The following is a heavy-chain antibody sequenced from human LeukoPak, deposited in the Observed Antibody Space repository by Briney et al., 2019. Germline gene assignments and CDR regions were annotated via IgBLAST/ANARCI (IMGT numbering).Heavy chain of an antibody. D-gene: IGHD3-10*01. Sequence: GASVKVSCKASGYTFTAYYIHWVRQAPGQGLEWMGRINPKNGDTNYAQKFQGRVTMTRDTSISTAYMELSRLRSDDTAVYYCTRDYGSGSYCGYMDVWGKGTTVTISS. CDR2: INPKNGDT. J-gene: IGHJ6*03. CDR1: GYTFTAYY. V-gene: IGHV1-2*06. CDR3: TRDYGSGSYCGYMDV.